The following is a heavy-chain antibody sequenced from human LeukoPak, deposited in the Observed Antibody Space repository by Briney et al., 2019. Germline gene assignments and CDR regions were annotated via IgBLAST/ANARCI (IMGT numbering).Heavy chain of an antibody. CDR1: GFTVSSNY. J-gene: IGHJ6*02. CDR3: ARDPSGYDYYHYGMDV. Sequence: GGSLRLSCAASGFTVSSNYMSWVRQAPGKGLEWVSVIYSGGSTYYADSVKGRFTISRDNSKNTLYLQMNSLRAEDTAVYYCARDPSGYDYYHYGMDVWGQGTTVTVSS. V-gene: IGHV3-66*01. D-gene: IGHD5-12*01. CDR2: IYSGGST.